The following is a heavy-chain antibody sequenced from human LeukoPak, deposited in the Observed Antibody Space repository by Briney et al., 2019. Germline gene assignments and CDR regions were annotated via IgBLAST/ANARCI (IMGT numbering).Heavy chain of an antibody. CDR3: ARAAAAAGTGSFDD. J-gene: IGHJ4*02. V-gene: IGHV1-2*02. CDR2: INPNSGGT. CDR1: GYTFTGYY. Sequence: ASVKVSCKASGYTFTGYYMHWVRQAPGQGLEWMGWINPNSGGTNYAQKFQGRVTMTRDTSISTAYMELSRLRSDDTAVYYCARAAAAAGTGSFDDWGQGTLVTVSS. D-gene: IGHD6-13*01.